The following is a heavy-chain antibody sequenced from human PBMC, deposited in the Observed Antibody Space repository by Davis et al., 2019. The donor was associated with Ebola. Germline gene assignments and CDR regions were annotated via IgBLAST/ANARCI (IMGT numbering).Heavy chain of an antibody. CDR1: GFTFSSYW. CDR2: INSDGSST. V-gene: IGHV3-74*01. D-gene: IGHD5-12*01. Sequence: PGGSLRLSCAASGFTFSSYWMHWVRQAPGKGLVWVSRINSDGSSTSYADSVKGRFTISRDNSKNTLYLQMNSLRADDTAVYYCAKMGDSGYDLLGWFDPWGQGTLVTVSS. CDR3: AKMGDSGYDLLGWFDP. J-gene: IGHJ5*02.